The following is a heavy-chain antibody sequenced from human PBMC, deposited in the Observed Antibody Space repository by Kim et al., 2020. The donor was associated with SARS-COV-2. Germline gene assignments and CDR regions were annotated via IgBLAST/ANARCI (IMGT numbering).Heavy chain of an antibody. D-gene: IGHD2-15*01. CDR3: ARKGYSAGFDI. CDR2: VNHSGST. V-gene: IGHV4-34*01. J-gene: IGHJ3*02. Sequence: SETLSLTCGLFGGSFSGYFWSWIRQPPGKGLEWIAEVNHSGSTNYSPSLKSRVTISVDTSKNQFSLRLSSVTAADTAIYYCARKGYSAGFDIWGQGILVTVSS. CDR1: GGSFSGYF.